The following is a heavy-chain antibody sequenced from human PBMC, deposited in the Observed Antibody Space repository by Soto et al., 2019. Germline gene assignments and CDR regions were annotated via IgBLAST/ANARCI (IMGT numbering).Heavy chain of an antibody. Sequence: EVQLVESGGGLVKPGGSLRLSCVVSGFTFSRYSMNWVRQAPGKGLEWVSSISSSSSYIYYADSVKGGFTISRDNAKNSLYLQMNSLGAEDTAVYYCARNRAGGLNYYYYMDVWGKGTTVTGSS. CDR2: ISSSSSYI. J-gene: IGHJ6*03. V-gene: IGHV3-21*01. CDR3: ARNRAGGLNYYYYMDV. D-gene: IGHD1-26*01. CDR1: GFTFSRYS.